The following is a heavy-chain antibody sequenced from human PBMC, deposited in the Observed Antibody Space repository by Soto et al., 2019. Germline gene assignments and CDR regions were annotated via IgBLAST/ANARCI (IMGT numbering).Heavy chain of an antibody. CDR3: TRDGRGLGRLSLFEY. D-gene: IGHD2-21*02. J-gene: IGHJ4*02. Sequence: GGSLRLSCAASGFNVNSDYMNWVRQTPGKGLEWVASIYSGETTYYADSVRGRFTISSDKSKNTLYFQLSSLRIEDPAVYYCTRDGRGLGRLSLFEYWGQGVLVTVSS. V-gene: IGHV3-53*01. CDR2: IYSGETT. CDR1: GFNVNSDY.